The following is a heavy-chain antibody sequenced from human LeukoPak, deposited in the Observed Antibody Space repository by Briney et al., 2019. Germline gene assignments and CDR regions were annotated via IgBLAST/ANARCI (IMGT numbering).Heavy chain of an antibody. D-gene: IGHD1-1*01. J-gene: IGHJ3*02. CDR3: VTGTGRAFDI. CDR2: IYPGDSDT. CDR1: GYSFTSYW. V-gene: IGHV5-51*01. Sequence: GESLKISCKGSGYSFTSYWIGWVRQMPGKGLEWMGVIYPGDSDTRYSPSFQGQVTVSADKSINTAYLQWSSLEASDTAMYYCVTGTGRAFDIWGQGTMVTVSS.